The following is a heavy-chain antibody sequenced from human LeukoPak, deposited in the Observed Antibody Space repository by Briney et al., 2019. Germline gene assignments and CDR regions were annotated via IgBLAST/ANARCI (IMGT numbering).Heavy chain of an antibody. J-gene: IGHJ4*02. D-gene: IGHD5-18*01. V-gene: IGHV3-64*02. CDR3: ATRHEYSYPY. CDR1: GFAFSNYA. Sequence: GGSLRLSCAASGFAFSNYAMHWVRQAPGKGLEYVSAIGGNGDTSYYADSVKGRFTISRDNSKNTVYLQMGSLRTEDMAVYYCATRHEYSYPYWGQGTLVTVSS. CDR2: IGGNGDTS.